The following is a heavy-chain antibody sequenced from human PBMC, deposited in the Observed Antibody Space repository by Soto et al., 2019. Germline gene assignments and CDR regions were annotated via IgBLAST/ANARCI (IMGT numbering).Heavy chain of an antibody. D-gene: IGHD3-3*01. CDR2: IYYSGST. J-gene: IGHJ6*01. V-gene: IGHV4-30-4*01. CDR3: ARDRPAMFGAASDYYSYDGMDV. Sequence: SETLSLTCTVSGGSISRGDYYWSWIRQPPGKGLEWIGHIYYSGSTYYNPSLKSRVTISIDMSKNQFSLKLSAVSAADTAVYYCARDRPAMFGAASDYYSYDGMDVCRQRTAVTAAS. CDR1: GGSISRGDYY.